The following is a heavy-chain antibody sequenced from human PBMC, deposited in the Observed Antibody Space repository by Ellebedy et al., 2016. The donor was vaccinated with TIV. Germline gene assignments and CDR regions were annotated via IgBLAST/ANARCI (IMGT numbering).Heavy chain of an antibody. CDR3: ARGGVGYFDL. V-gene: IGHV3-21*01. J-gene: IGHJ2*01. D-gene: IGHD1-26*01. CDR1: GFTFSSYS. CDR2: ISTSSSYV. Sequence: PGGSLRLSCAASGFTFSSYSMNWVRQTPGKGLEWVSLISTSSSYVYYADSVKGRFTVSRDNAEKSLYLQMNSLRVDDTAVYYCARGGVGYFDLWGRGTLVTVSS.